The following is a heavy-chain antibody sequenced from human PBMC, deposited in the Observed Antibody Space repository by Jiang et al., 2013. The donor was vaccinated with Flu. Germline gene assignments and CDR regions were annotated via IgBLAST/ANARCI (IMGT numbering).Heavy chain of an antibody. CDR1: GFIFSREP. Sequence: VQLVESGGGLAQPGGSLRLSCVASGFIFSREPMNWVRQAPGKGLEWVSNIRDSGAVMAYADSVKGRFIISRDNAKNSLYLQLNTLRVEDTAVYYCARDTDYGFDYWARESWSPSPQ. D-gene: IGHD3-16*01. CDR3: ARDTDYGFDY. J-gene: IGHJ4*02. V-gene: IGHV3-48*01. CDR2: IRDSGAVM.